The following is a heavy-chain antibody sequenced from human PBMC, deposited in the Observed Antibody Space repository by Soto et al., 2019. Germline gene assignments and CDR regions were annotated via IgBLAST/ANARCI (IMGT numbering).Heavy chain of an antibody. CDR2: ISTTSFTI. Sequence: PVGSLRLSCASSVFSFSTYNMDCVRHSPGKGPEWIAYISTTSFTIYYADSVKGRFTISRDNDRNSLYLEMNSLRDEDTAVYYCARDRCYDGTCYSASDSWGQGTLVTVSS. V-gene: IGHV3-48*02. J-gene: IGHJ5*01. D-gene: IGHD2-15*01. CDR3: ARDRCYDGTCYSASDS. CDR1: VFSFSTYN.